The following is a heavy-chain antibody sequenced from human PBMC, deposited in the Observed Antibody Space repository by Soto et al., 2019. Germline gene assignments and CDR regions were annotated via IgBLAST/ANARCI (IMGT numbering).Heavy chain of an antibody. V-gene: IGHV3-53*01. CDR2: IYSGGST. CDR1: GFTVSSNY. CDR3: AREPYSSSGYYYYGMDV. Sequence: HPGGSLRLSCAASGFTVSSNYMSWVRQAPGKGLEWVSVIYSGGSTYYADSVKGRFTISRDNSKNTLYLQMNSLRAEDTAVYYCAREPYSSSGYYYYGMDVWGQGTTVTVSS. D-gene: IGHD6-6*01. J-gene: IGHJ6*02.